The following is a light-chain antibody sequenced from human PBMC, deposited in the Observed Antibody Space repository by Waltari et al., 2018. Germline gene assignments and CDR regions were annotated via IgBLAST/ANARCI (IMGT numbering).Light chain of an antibody. CDR3: QQFISYPRT. Sequence: IQLTQSPSSLSASLGDRVTITCRATQGINTALAWYQQTPGKAPNRLIYDASNLESGVPARFSGSGSGTDFSLTISSLQPEDFATYYCQQFISYPRTFGGGTKVEIK. CDR2: DAS. J-gene: IGKJ4*01. V-gene: IGKV1-13*02. CDR1: QGINTA.